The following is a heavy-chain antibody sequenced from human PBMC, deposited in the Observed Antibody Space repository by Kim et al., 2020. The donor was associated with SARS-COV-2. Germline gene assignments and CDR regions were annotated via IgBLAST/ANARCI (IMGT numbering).Heavy chain of an antibody. V-gene: IGHV1-46*01. CDR2: INPSGGST. D-gene: IGHD6-13*01. J-gene: IGHJ4*02. CDR3: ARASVVGFRSSSWGLYYFDY. CDR1: GYTFTSYY. Sequence: ASVKVSCKASGYTFTSYYMHWVRQAPGQGLEWMGIINPSGGSTSYAQKFQGRVTMTRDTSTSTVYMELSSLRSEDTAVYYCARASVVGFRSSSWGLYYFDYWGQGTLVTVSS.